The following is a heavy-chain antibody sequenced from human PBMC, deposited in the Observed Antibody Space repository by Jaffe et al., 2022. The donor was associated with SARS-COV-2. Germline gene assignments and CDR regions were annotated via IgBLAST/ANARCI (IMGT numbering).Heavy chain of an antibody. CDR1: GYTFTSYG. CDR3: ARDTYSSSWYSTQYYYYGMDV. CDR2: ISAYNGNT. Sequence: QVQLVQSGAEVKKPGASVKVSCKASGYTFTSYGISWVRQAPGQGLEWMGWISAYNGNTNYAQKLQGRVTMTTDTSTSTAYMELRSLRSDDTAVYYCARDTYSSSWYSTQYYYYGMDVWGQGTTVTVSS. J-gene: IGHJ6*02. D-gene: IGHD6-13*01. V-gene: IGHV1-18*01.